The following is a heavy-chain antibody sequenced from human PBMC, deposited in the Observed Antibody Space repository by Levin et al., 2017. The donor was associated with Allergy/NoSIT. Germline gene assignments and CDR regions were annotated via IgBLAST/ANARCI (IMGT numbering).Heavy chain of an antibody. Sequence: PGGSLRLSCKTSGYTFTNYAINWVRQAPGQGLEWMGWINTKTGAPTYAQAFSGRFVFSLDTSVTTAYLQTSSLMAEDTAIYYCARPLSSAWYEWYDHWGEGTLVTVSA. V-gene: IGHV7-4-1*02. CDR1: GYTFTNYA. D-gene: IGHD6-13*01. CDR2: INTKTGAP. J-gene: IGHJ5*02. CDR3: ARPLSSAWYEWYDH.